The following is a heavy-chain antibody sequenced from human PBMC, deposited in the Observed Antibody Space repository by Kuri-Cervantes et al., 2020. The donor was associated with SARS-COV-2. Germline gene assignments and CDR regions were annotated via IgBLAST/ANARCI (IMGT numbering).Heavy chain of an antibody. Sequence: SVKVSYKASGGTFSSYAISWVRQAPGQGLEWMGGIIPIFGTANYAQKFQGRVTITADKSTSKAYMELSSLRSEDTAVYYCARAMMIVVVNDAFDIWGQGTMVTVSS. D-gene: IGHD3-22*01. J-gene: IGHJ3*02. CDR1: GGTFSSYA. V-gene: IGHV1-69*06. CDR2: IIPIFGTA. CDR3: ARAMMIVVVNDAFDI.